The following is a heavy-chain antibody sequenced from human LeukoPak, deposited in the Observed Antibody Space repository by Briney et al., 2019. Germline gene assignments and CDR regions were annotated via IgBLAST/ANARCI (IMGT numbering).Heavy chain of an antibody. D-gene: IGHD4-17*01. J-gene: IGHJ6*02. CDR2: ISSSSSYI. Sequence: GGSLRLSCAASGFTFSSYSMNWVRQAPGKGLEWVSSISSSSSYIYYADSVKGRFTISRGNAKNSLYLQMNSLRAEDTAVYYCARDAPVTHYYYYGMDVWGQGTTVTVSS. CDR1: GFTFSSYS. CDR3: ARDAPVTHYYYYGMDV. V-gene: IGHV3-21*01.